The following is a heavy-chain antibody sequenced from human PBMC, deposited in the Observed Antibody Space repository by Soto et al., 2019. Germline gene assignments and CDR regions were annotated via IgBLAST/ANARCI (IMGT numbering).Heavy chain of an antibody. CDR3: ARDHRYCSGGSCYVVDY. V-gene: IGHV1-18*01. CDR1: GYNFNNYV. J-gene: IGHJ4*02. CDR2: ISANNGNT. D-gene: IGHD2-15*01. Sequence: GXXVKVSCKASGYNFNNYVISWVRQAPGQGLEWMGWISANNGNTKYAQKVQGRVTMTTDTSTSIAYMELRSLRSDDKAVYYCARDHRYCSGGSCYVVDYWGQGTLVTVSS.